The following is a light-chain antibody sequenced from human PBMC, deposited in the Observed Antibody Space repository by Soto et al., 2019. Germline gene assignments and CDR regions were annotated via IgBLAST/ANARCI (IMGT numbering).Light chain of an antibody. J-gene: IGKJ4*02. CDR3: QQYDSSST. CDR1: QNIRSW. Sequence: DIQMTQSPSTLSASVGDRVTITFRASQNIRSWLAWYQQKPGKAPRLLIYKASSLESGVPSRFRGSGYGTEFTLTISSLQPDDSATYYCQQYDSSSTFGGGTKVDIK. V-gene: IGKV1-5*03. CDR2: KAS.